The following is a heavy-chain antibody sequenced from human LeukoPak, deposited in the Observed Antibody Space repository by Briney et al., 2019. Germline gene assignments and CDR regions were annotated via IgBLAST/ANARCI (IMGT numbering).Heavy chain of an antibody. J-gene: IGHJ4*02. Sequence: GGSLRLSRAASVFTYDDYAMHWVRQPPWKGLEWVSDISWHSCGIGYGNSVKGRFTISRDNAKNSLYLQMNNLKAEDMALYYCAKGVCYYGGGYYFDYWGQGTLVTVSS. D-gene: IGHD1-26*01. CDR3: AKGVCYYGGGYYFDY. V-gene: IGHV3-9*03. CDR1: VFTYDDYA. CDR2: ISWHSCGI.